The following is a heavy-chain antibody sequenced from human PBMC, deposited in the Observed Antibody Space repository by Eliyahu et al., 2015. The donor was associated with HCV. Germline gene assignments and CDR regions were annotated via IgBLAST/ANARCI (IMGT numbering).Heavy chain of an antibody. CDR2: ISYDGTNK. Sequence: QVQLVESGGGVVQPGGSLRXSCAASGFTFSGYAMHWVRQAPGKGLEWVAVISYDGTNKYYADSVKGRFTISKDNSKNTLYLQMNSLRAEDTAVFYCARETWATYYFDYWGQGTLVTVSS. D-gene: IGHD1-26*01. CDR1: GFTFSGYA. CDR3: ARETWATYYFDY. V-gene: IGHV3-30*04. J-gene: IGHJ4*02.